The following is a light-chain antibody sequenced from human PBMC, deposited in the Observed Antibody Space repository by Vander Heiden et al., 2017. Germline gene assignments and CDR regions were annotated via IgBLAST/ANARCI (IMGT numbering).Light chain of an antibody. CDR1: QSLLYSTGNTD. CDR2: LVS. V-gene: IGKV2-28*01. Sequence: VMTPSPLSPPVIPGEPASISCRSSQSLLYSTGNTDVDWYLQKPGQSPRLLVYLVSNRASGVPDRFSGSGSGRDFTLRISRVEAEDVGVYYCMQPLHTPWTFGKGTEVEI. J-gene: IGKJ1*01. CDR3: MQPLHTPWT.